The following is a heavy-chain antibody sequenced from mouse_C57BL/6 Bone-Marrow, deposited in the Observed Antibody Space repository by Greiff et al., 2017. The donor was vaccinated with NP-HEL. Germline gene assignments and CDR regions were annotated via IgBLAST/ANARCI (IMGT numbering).Heavy chain of an antibody. Sequence: EVQLVESGGGLVKPGGSLKLSCAASGFTFSSYAMSWVRQTPEKRLEWVATISDGGSYTYYPDNVKGRFTISRDNAKNNLYLQMSHLKSEDTAMYYCARGLITTVGYAMDYWGQGTSVTVSS. D-gene: IGHD1-1*01. CDR1: GFTFSSYA. V-gene: IGHV5-4*01. CDR2: ISDGGSYT. CDR3: ARGLITTVGYAMDY. J-gene: IGHJ4*01.